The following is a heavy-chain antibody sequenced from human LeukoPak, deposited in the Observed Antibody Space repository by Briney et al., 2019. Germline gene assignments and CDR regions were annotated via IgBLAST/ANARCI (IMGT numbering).Heavy chain of an antibody. V-gene: IGHV5-51*01. CDR3: AKVGGDPLDNFDY. Sequence: GESLKISCKGSGYRFTNYWIGWVRQMPGKGLEWMGIIYPGDSDTRYSPSFQGQVTISADKSTSTAYLQWSSLKASDTAMYYCAKVGGDPLDNFDYWGQGTLVTVSS. D-gene: IGHD2-21*02. J-gene: IGHJ4*02. CDR1: GYRFTNYW. CDR2: IYPGDSDT.